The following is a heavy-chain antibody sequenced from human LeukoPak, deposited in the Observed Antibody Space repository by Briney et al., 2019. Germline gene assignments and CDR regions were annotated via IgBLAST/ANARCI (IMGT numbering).Heavy chain of an antibody. J-gene: IGHJ5*02. D-gene: IGHD6-13*01. CDR1: GFTFSSYG. CDR3: AKGSSLNWFDP. CDR2: IGGSGGST. Sequence: GGTLRLSCAASGFTFSSYGMSWVRQAPGKGLEGVSSIGGSGGSTYYADSVKGRFTISRDNSKNTLYLQLNSLRAEDTAVYYCAKGSSLNWFDPWGQGTLVTVSS. V-gene: IGHV3-23*01.